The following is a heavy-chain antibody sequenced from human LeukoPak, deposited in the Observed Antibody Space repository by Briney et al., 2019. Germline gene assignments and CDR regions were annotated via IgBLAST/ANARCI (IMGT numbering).Heavy chain of an antibody. J-gene: IGHJ4*02. D-gene: IGHD3-10*01. Sequence: GGSLRLSCAASGFTFSSYAMSWVRQAPGKGLEWVSAISGSGGSTYYADSVKGRFTISRDNSKNTLYLQMNSLRAEDTAVYYCASPGGGSGSYYIPKVDYWGQGTLVTVSP. CDR1: GFTFSSYA. CDR3: ASPGGGSGSYYIPKVDY. CDR2: ISGSGGST. V-gene: IGHV3-23*01.